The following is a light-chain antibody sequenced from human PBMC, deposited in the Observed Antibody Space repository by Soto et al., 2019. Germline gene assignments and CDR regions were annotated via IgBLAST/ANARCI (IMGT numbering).Light chain of an antibody. V-gene: IGKV3-11*01. Sequence: EIVLTQSPATLSLSPGERATLSCRASQSFSSHLAWYQQKPGQAPRLLIYDASKRATGIPARFSGRGYGTDFTLTISGLGPEDCAVSSCQQRSNWPPVITCGQGTRLEIK. CDR2: DAS. CDR1: QSFSSH. CDR3: QQRSNWPPVIT. J-gene: IGKJ5*01.